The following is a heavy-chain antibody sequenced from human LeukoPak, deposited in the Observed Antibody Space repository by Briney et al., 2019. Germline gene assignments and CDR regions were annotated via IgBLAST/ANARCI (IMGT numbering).Heavy chain of an antibody. J-gene: IGHJ4*02. D-gene: IGHD3-22*01. CDR2: IYHSGST. CDR3: ARQFDYDSSGYYYVGGYYFDY. CDR1: GVSISRGGYS. V-gene: IGHV4-30-2*03. Sequence: SETLSLTCAVSGVSISRGGYSWSWIRQPPGKGLEWIGYIYHSGSTNYNPSLKSRVTISVDTSKNQFSLKLSSVTAADTAVYYCARQFDYDSSGYYYVGGYYFDYWGQGTLVTVSS.